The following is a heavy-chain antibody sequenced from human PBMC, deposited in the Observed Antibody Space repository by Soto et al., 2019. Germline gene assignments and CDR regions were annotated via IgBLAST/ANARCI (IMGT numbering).Heavy chain of an antibody. D-gene: IGHD2-21*02. CDR2: IIPIFGTA. Sequence: GASVKVSCKASGGTFSSYAISWVRQAPGQGLEWMGGIIPIFGTANYAQKFQGRVTITADKSTSTAYMELSSLRSGDTAVYYCARGSPCGGDCYSGRWFDPWGQGTLVTVSS. J-gene: IGHJ5*02. CDR1: GGTFSSYA. V-gene: IGHV1-69*06. CDR3: ARGSPCGGDCYSGRWFDP.